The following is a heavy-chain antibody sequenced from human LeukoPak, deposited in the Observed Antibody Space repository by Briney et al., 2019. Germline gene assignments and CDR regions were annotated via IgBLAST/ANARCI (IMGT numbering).Heavy chain of an antibody. J-gene: IGHJ4*02. Sequence: QPGGSLRLSCAASGFTFSNFWMNWVRQAPGKGLEWVASIKQDGSETYYVDSVKGRFTIFRDNAKNSLDLQMNSLRAEDTAVYYCARDYDWGQGTLVTVSS. CDR2: IKQDGSET. D-gene: IGHD3-16*01. V-gene: IGHV3-7*04. CDR1: GFTFSNFW. CDR3: ARDYD.